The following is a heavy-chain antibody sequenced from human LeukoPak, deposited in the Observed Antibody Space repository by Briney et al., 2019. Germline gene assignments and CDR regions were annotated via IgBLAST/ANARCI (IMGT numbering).Heavy chain of an antibody. V-gene: IGHV3-7*01. J-gene: IGHJ3*01. CDR2: IKEDGSEK. D-gene: IGHD2-2*01. CDR1: GFTFSTHW. Sequence: GGSLRLSCAASGFTFSTHWMSWFRQAPGKGLEWVAKIKEDGSEKYYVDSVKGRFTISRDNAKNSLSLQMHSLRDEDTAVYYCVRDQGYCTSASCRGDAFDVWGQGSMVSVSS. CDR3: VRDQGYCTSASCRGDAFDV.